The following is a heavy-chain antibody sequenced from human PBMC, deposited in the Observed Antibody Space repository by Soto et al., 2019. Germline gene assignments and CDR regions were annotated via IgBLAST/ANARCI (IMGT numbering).Heavy chain of an antibody. D-gene: IGHD1-26*01. J-gene: IGHJ4*02. V-gene: IGHV3-72*01. CDR3: ARFSGSYTKGLDY. Sequence: EVQLVESGGGLVQPGGSLRLSCAASGFTFSDHYMDWVRQAPGKGLEWVGRSRNKANSYSTEYAASVKGRFTISRDESKNSLYLQMNSLKNEDTAVYYCARFSGSYTKGLDYWGQGTLVTVSS. CDR2: SRNKANSYST. CDR1: GFTFSDHY.